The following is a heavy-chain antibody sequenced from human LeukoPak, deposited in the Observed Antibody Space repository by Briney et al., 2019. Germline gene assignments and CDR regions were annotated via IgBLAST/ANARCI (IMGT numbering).Heavy chain of an antibody. Sequence: GASVKVSCKASGYTFTGYYMHWVRQAPGQGLEWMGWINPNSGGTNYAQKFQGRVTMTGDTSISTAYMELSRLRSDDTAVYYCARVMGYCSGGSCYWEYYFDYWGQGTLVTVSS. CDR3: ARVMGYCSGGSCYWEYYFDY. J-gene: IGHJ4*02. CDR2: INPNSGGT. CDR1: GYTFTGYY. D-gene: IGHD2-15*01. V-gene: IGHV1-2*02.